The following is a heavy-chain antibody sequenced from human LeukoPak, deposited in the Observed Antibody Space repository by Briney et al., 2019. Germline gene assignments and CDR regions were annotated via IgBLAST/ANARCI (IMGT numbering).Heavy chain of an antibody. CDR2: INHSGST. J-gene: IGHJ4*02. CDR1: GGSFSGYY. Sequence: SETLSLTCAVYGGSFSGYYWSWIRQPPGKGLEWIGEINHSGSTNYNPSLKSRVTISVDTSKNQFSLKLSSVTAADPAVYYCSRSRYGAYDYWGQGTLVTVSS. D-gene: IGHD6-13*01. V-gene: IGHV4-34*01. CDR3: SRSRYGAYDY.